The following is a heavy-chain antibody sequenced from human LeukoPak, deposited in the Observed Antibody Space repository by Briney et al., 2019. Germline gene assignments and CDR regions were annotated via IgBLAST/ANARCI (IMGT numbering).Heavy chain of an antibody. CDR2: IYDSGST. CDR1: GGSIRSSYYY. Sequence: PSETLSLTCTVSGGSIRSSYYYWGWIRQPPGKGLEWIGSIYDSGSTYYNPSLKSRVTISVDTSKNQFSLKLNSVTAADTAVYYCAKDRGYSYGYFDYWGQGTLVTVSS. D-gene: IGHD5-18*01. V-gene: IGHV4-39*02. CDR3: AKDRGYSYGYFDY. J-gene: IGHJ4*02.